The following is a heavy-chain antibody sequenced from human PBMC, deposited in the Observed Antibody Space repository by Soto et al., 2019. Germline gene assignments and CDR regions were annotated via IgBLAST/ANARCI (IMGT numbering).Heavy chain of an antibody. CDR1: GDSVTSTDYY. Sequence: QVQLQESGPRLVTPSQTLSLTCTVSGDSVTSTDYYWSWIRQAPGKGLERIGYVYFNETPSYSPSLKTRSLISLDTSKNLFNLKLRSVTAAYTAVYYCGALLAGGWGQGSLVTVSS. J-gene: IGHJ4*02. D-gene: IGHD1-26*01. CDR2: VYFNETP. V-gene: IGHV4-30-4*01. CDR3: GALLAGG.